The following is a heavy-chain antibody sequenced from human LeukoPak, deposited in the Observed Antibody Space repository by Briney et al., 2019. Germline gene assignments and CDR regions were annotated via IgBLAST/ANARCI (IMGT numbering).Heavy chain of an antibody. D-gene: IGHD3-16*01. V-gene: IGHV4-59*08. CDR1: GGSISSYY. Sequence: SETLSLTCTVSGGSISSYYWSWIRQPPGKGLEWIGYIYCSGSTNYNPSLKSRVTISVDTSKNQFSLKLSSVTAADTAVYYCARGGVPGYWGQGTLVTVSS. CDR2: IYCSGST. J-gene: IGHJ4*02. CDR3: ARGGVPGY.